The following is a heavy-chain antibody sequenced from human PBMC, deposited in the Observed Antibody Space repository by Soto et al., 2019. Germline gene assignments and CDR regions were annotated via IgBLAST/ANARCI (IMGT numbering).Heavy chain of an antibody. V-gene: IGHV3-23*01. CDR2: ISGSGGST. Sequence: GGSLRLSCAASGFTFSSYAMSWVRQAPGKGLEWVSAISGSGGSTYYADSVKGRFTISRDNSKNTLYLQMNSLRAEDTAVYYFAKGSVAGRGRYFFYDMDVWGQGTTVTVSS. CDR1: GFTFSSYA. CDR3: AKGSVAGRGRYFFYDMDV. D-gene: IGHD6-19*01. J-gene: IGHJ6*02.